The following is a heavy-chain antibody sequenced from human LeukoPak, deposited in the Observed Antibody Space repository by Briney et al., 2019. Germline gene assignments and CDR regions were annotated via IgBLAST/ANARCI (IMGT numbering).Heavy chain of an antibody. J-gene: IGHJ4*02. CDR2: INHSGST. CDR1: GGSFSGYY. CDR3: ARYYYDSSGYWRGYFDY. V-gene: IGHV4-34*01. Sequence: PSETLSLTCAVYGGSFSGYYWSWIRQPPGKGLEWIGEINHSGSTNYNPSLKSRVTISVDTSKNQFSLKLSSVTAADTAVYYCARYYYDSSGYWRGYFDYWGQGTLVTVSS. D-gene: IGHD3-22*01.